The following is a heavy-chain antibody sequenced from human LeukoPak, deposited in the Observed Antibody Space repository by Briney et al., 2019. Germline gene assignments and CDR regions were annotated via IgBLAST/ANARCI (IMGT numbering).Heavy chain of an antibody. CDR1: GGSISSYY. Sequence: PSETLSLTCTVSGGSISSYYCTWIRQPPGKGLEWIGEINHSGSANYNPSLKSRVTISLDTSKNQFSLKLSSVTAADTAVYYCARGQGTVTTHWGQGTLVTVSS. CDR2: INHSGSA. J-gene: IGHJ4*02. D-gene: IGHD4-17*01. CDR3: ARGQGTVTTH. V-gene: IGHV4-34*01.